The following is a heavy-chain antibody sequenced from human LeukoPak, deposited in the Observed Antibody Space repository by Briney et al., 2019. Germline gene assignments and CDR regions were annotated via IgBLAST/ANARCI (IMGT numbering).Heavy chain of an antibody. CDR2: VNSDGSST. V-gene: IGHV3-74*01. Sequence: GGSLRLSCAASGFTFSNYWMHWVRQAPGKGLVWVSRVNSDGSSTSYADPVKGRFTISRDNAKNTVYLQMNSLRAEDTAVYYCARESSSWSSYYFDYWGQGTLVTVSS. J-gene: IGHJ4*02. CDR1: GFTFSNYW. CDR3: ARESSSWSSYYFDY. D-gene: IGHD6-13*01.